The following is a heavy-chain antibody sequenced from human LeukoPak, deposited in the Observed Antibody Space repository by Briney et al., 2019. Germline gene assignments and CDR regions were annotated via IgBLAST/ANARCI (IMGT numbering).Heavy chain of an antibody. J-gene: IGHJ6*04. CDR2: IYSGGST. CDR3: ARTPDYYYYGMDV. CDR1: GFTVSSNY. V-gene: IGHV3-53*01. Sequence: PGGSLRLSCAASGFTVSSNYMSWVRQAPGKGLEWVSVIYSGGSTYYADSVKGRFTISRDNSKNTLYLQMNSLRAEDTAVYYCARTPDYYYYGMDVWGKGTTVTVSS.